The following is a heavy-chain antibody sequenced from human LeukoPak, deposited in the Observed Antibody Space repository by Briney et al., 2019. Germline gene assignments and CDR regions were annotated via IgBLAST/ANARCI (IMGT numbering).Heavy chain of an antibody. Sequence: GGSLRLSCAVSGFTFSSYRMSWVRQAPGKGLEWVSSISTSSSSKYYADSVKGRSTVSRDNAKNTLDLQMNSLRAEDTAVYYCARWDDLFLIDFWGQGTLVTVSS. CDR1: GFTFSSYR. J-gene: IGHJ4*02. V-gene: IGHV3-21*01. D-gene: IGHD3-9*01. CDR2: ISTSSSSK. CDR3: ARWDDLFLIDF.